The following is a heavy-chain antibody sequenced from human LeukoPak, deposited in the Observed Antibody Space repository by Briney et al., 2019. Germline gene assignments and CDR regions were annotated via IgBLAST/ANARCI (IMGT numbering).Heavy chain of an antibody. CDR2: ISASGGNT. V-gene: IGHV3-23*01. Sequence: GGSLRLSCAASGFTLRSYAMIWVRQTPGKGLEWVSGISASGGNTNYADSVKGRFTISRDNSKNTLYLQLNSLRAEDTAVYYCAKDGKKYGSTRDFDYWGPGTLVTVSS. CDR3: AKDGKKYGSTRDFDY. D-gene: IGHD6-13*01. CDR1: GFTLRSYA. J-gene: IGHJ4*02.